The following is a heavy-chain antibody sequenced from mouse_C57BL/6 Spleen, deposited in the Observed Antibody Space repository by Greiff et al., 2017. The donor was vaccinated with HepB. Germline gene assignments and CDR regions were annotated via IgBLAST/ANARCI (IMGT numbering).Heavy chain of an antibody. V-gene: IGHV1-50*01. J-gene: IGHJ3*01. CDR3: ANRSPGDGWFAY. CDR2: IDPSDSYT. Sequence: QVQLQQPGAGLVKPGASVKLSCTASGYTFTSYWMQWVKQRPGQGLEWIGEIDPSDSYTNYNQKFKGKATLTVDTSSSTAYMQLSSLTSEDSADCYCANRSPGDGWFAYWGQGTLVTVSA. D-gene: IGHD3-3*01. CDR1: GYTFTSYW.